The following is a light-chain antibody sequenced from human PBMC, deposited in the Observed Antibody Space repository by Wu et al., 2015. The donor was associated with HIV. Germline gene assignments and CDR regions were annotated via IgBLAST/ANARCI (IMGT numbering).Light chain of an antibody. J-gene: IGKJ1*01. Sequence: EIVLTQSPGTLSLSPGERATLSCRASQSVSSSYLAWYQQKPGQAPRLLIYGASSRATGIPDRFSGSGSGTDFTLTISRLEPEDFAVYYCQQYGSSRTFGQGTNGG. CDR2: GAS. V-gene: IGKV3-20*01. CDR1: QSVSSSY. CDR3: QQYGSSRT.